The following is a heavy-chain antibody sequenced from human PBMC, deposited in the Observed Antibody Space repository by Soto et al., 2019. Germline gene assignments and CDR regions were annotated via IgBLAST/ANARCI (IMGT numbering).Heavy chain of an antibody. D-gene: IGHD6-19*01. J-gene: IGHJ4*02. CDR3: GVSSGWSHHFDY. Sequence: PGGSLRLSCAASGFTFSSYSMNWVRQAPGKGLEWVSYISSSGKTIYNADSVKGRFTISRDNAKNSLYLQMNSLRAEDTAVYYCGVSSGWSHHFDYWGQGTLVTVSS. CDR2: ISSSGKTI. V-gene: IGHV3-48*01. CDR1: GFTFSSYS.